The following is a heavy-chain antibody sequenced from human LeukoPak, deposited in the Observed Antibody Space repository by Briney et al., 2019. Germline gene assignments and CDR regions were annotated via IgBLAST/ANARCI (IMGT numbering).Heavy chain of an antibody. CDR1: GYTLTELS. CDR2: INPSGGST. Sequence: EASVTVSCKVSGYTLTELSMHWVRQAPGQGLEWMGIINPSGGSTSYAQKFQGRVTMTRDTSTSTVYMELSSLRSEDTAVYYCARDSVYDSSGHDYWGQGTLVTVSS. D-gene: IGHD3-22*01. CDR3: ARDSVYDSSGHDY. J-gene: IGHJ4*02. V-gene: IGHV1-46*01.